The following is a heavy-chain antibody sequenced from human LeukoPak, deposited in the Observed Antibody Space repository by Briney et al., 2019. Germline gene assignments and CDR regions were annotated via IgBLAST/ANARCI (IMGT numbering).Heavy chain of an antibody. J-gene: IGHJ5*02. CDR3: ARYSSSWS. CDR1: GYSISSGYY. CDR2: IYHSGST. V-gene: IGHV4-38-2*01. D-gene: IGHD6-13*01. Sequence: PSETLSLTCAVSGYSISSGYYWGWIRQPPGKGLEWIGSIYHSGSTYYNPSLKSRVTISVDTSRNQFSLKLSSVTAADTAVYYCARYSSSWSWGQGTLVTVSS.